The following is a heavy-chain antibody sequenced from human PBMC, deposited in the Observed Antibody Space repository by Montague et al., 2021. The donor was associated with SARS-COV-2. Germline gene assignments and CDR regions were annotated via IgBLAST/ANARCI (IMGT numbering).Heavy chain of an antibody. CDR3: ARHLNCRDYGGDDY. D-gene: IGHD4-17*01. Sequence: SETLSLTCSVSGGSISSSSYFWGWIRQPPGKGLEWIGSIYYSGGTYSNSSLKSRVTISVDTSKNQFSLKLSSVTAADTAVYYCARHLNCRDYGGDDYWGQGTLVTVSS. V-gene: IGHV4-39*01. CDR1: GGSISSSSYF. CDR2: IYYSGGT. J-gene: IGHJ4*02.